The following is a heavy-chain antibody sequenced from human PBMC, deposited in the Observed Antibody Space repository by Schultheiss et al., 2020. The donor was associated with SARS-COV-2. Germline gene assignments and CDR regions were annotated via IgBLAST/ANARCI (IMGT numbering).Heavy chain of an antibody. V-gene: IGHV3-66*01. CDR2: IYSGGST. CDR1: GFTFSDYY. CDR3: AREQLKYGMDV. D-gene: IGHD6-6*01. J-gene: IGHJ6*02. Sequence: GGSLRLSCAASGFTFSDYYMSWIRQAPGKGLEWVSVIYSGGSTYYADSVKGRFTISRDNSKNTLYLQMNSLRAEDTAVYYCAREQLKYGMDVWGQGTTVTVSS.